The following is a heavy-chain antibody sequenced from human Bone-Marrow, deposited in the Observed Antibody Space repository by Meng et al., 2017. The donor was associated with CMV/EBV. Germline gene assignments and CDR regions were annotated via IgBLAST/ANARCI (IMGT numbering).Heavy chain of an antibody. CDR1: GYTFRNYG. V-gene: IGHV1-8*02. CDR2: MNPNSGNT. Sequence: ASVKVSCKTSGYTFRNYGISWVRQAPGQGLEWMGWMNPNSGNTGYAQKFQGRVTMTRNTSISTAYMELSSLRSEDTAVYYCARGQVWYRFLESFDYWGQGTLVTVSS. CDR3: ARGQVWYRFLESFDY. D-gene: IGHD3-3*01. J-gene: IGHJ4*02.